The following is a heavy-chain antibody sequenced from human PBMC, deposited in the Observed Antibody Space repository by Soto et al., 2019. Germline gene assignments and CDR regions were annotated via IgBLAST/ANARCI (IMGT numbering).Heavy chain of an antibody. CDR2: ISYSGSA. CDR3: AKYFFNHERHWFDP. CDR1: GDSISAFH. J-gene: IGHJ5*02. D-gene: IGHD3-9*01. V-gene: IGHV4-59*12. Sequence: PSETLSLTCTVSGDSISAFHWSWIRQPPGKGLEWIGYISYSGSANYNPSLKSRVTTSVDTSKNQFSLKLTSVTAADTAVYFCAKYFFNHERHWFDPWGQGTMVTVSS.